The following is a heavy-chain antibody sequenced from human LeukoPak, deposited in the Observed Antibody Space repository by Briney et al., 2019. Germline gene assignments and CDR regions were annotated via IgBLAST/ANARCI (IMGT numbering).Heavy chain of an antibody. CDR2: IWYDDSKK. J-gene: IGHJ6*02. V-gene: IGHV3-33*01. D-gene: IGHD3-3*01. CDR1: GFTFRNYD. CDR3: ARIIPRDRTVLRFLELLYYGMDV. Sequence: PGGSLRLSCAASGFTFRNYDMHWVRQAPGKGLDWVAVIWYDDSKKYSADSAKGRFTISRDNAKNSLYLQMNSLRAEDTAVYYCARIIPRDRTVLRFLELLYYGMDVWGQGTTVTVSS.